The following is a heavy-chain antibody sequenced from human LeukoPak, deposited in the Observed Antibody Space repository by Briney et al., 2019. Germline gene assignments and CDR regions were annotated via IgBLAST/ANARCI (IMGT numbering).Heavy chain of an antibody. Sequence: ASVKVSYKASGYTFTGYYMHWVRQAPGQGLEWMGWINPNSGGTNYAQKFQGRVTMTRDTSISTAYMELSRLRSDDTAVYYCARDIVVVPATIAFDPWGQGTLVTVSS. CDR1: GYTFTGYY. CDR2: INPNSGGT. D-gene: IGHD2-2*01. CDR3: ARDIVVVPATIAFDP. J-gene: IGHJ5*02. V-gene: IGHV1-2*02.